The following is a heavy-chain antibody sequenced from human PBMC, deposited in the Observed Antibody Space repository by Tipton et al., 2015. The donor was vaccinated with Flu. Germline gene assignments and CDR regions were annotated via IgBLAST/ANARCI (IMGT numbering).Heavy chain of an antibody. CDR2: IGSSGDT. CDR1: GFTFNTYG. V-gene: IGHV3-13*01. J-gene: IGHJ6*02. CDR3: TRGPLPDSNWYNGMDV. D-gene: IGHD6-13*01. Sequence: GSLRLSCQASGFTFNTYGMHWVRQVTGKGLEWVSGIGSSGDTYYAGSVKGRFTISRENAKNSLYLQMNSLRAGDTAVYYCTRGPLPDSNWYNGMDVWGQGTTVTVFS.